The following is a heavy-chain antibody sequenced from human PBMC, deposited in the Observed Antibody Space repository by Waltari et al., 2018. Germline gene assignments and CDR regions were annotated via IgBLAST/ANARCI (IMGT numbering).Heavy chain of an antibody. CDR3: AREGPTAVTTRERNDAFDI. CDR2: IIPIFGTA. CDR1: GGTFSSYA. D-gene: IGHD4-17*01. Sequence: QVQLVQSGAEVKKPGSSVKVSCKASGGTFSSYAISWVRPAPGQGLEWMGGIIPIFGTANYAQKFQGRVTITTDESTSTAYMELSSLRSEDTAVYYCAREGPTAVTTRERNDAFDIWGQGTMVTVSS. V-gene: IGHV1-69*05. J-gene: IGHJ3*02.